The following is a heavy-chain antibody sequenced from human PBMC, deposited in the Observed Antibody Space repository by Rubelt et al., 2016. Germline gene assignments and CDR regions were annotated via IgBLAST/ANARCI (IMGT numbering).Heavy chain of an antibody. CDR3: AADRSGSYPYWYFDL. Sequence: GIIPIFGTANYAQKFQGRVTITADESTSTAYMELSSLRSEDTAVYYCAADRSGSYPYWYFDLWGRGTLVTVSS. D-gene: IGHD1-26*01. V-gene: IGHV1-69*01. J-gene: IGHJ2*01. CDR2: IIPIFGTA.